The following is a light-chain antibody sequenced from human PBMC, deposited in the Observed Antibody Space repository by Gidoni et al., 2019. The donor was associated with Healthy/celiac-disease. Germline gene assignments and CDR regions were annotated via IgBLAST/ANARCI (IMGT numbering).Light chain of an antibody. CDR1: QSISSW. CDR2: KAS. J-gene: IGKJ2*01. Sequence: DIQMTQSPSTLSASVGDRVTITCRASQSISSWLAWYQQKPGKAPKLLIYKASSLESGVPSRFSGSGSGTEFTLTISSLQPDDFATHYCQQYNSYPYTFXQXTKLEIK. CDR3: QQYNSYPYT. V-gene: IGKV1-5*03.